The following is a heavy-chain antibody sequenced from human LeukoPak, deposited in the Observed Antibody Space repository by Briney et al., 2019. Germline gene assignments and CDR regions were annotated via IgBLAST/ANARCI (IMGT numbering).Heavy chain of an antibody. J-gene: IGHJ4*02. D-gene: IGHD3-22*01. CDR2: INHSGST. Sequence: PSQTLSLTCTVSGGSISSGGYYWSWIRQPPGKGLEWIGEINHSGSTNYNPSLKSRVTISVDTSKNQFSLKLSSVTAADTAVYYCARGGGALAPYDSSGKLRAFDYWGQGTLVTVSS. V-gene: IGHV4-30-2*01. CDR3: ARGGGALAPYDSSGKLRAFDY. CDR1: GGSISSGGYY.